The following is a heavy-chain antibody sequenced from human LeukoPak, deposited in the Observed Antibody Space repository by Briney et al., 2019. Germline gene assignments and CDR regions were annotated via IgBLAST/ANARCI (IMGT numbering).Heavy chain of an antibody. Sequence: GGSLRLSCAASGFTFSSYWMHWVRQAPGKGLVWVSRINSDGSDTSYADSVKGRLTISRDNAKNTLYLQMNSLRAEDTGIYYCVGGYDPHYWGQGTLVTVSS. CDR2: INSDGSDT. D-gene: IGHD2-8*02. V-gene: IGHV3-74*01. CDR3: VGGYDPHY. J-gene: IGHJ4*02. CDR1: GFTFSSYW.